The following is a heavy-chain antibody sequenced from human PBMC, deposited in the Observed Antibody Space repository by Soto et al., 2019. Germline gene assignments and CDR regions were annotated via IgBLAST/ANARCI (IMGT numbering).Heavy chain of an antibody. CDR3: AKDYLWFGEGGGVDWFDP. D-gene: IGHD3-10*01. Sequence: AGGSLRLSCAASGSTFSSYAMHWVRQAPGKGLEWVAVISYDGSNKYYADSVKGRFTISRDNSKNTLYLQMNSLRAEDTAVYYCAKDYLWFGEGGGVDWFDPWGQGTLVTVSS. V-gene: IGHV3-30-3*01. CDR1: GSTFSSYA. J-gene: IGHJ5*02. CDR2: ISYDGSNK.